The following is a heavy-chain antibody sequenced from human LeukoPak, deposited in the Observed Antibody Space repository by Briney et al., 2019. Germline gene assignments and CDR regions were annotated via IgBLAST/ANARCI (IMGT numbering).Heavy chain of an antibody. D-gene: IGHD3-22*01. CDR3: ARVAGGPYYYDSSGYFAY. Sequence: GGSLRLSCAASGFTFSSYSMNWVRQAPGKGLEWVSSISSSSSYIFYADSVKGRFTLSRDNAKNSLYLQMNSLRAEDTAVYYCARVAGGPYYYDSSGYFAYWGQGTLVTVSS. J-gene: IGHJ4*02. CDR1: GFTFSSYS. V-gene: IGHV3-21*01. CDR2: ISSSSSYI.